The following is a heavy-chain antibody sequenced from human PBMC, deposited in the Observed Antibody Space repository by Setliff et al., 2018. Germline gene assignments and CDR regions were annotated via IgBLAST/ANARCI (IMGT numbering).Heavy chain of an antibody. Sequence: ASVKVSCKVSGNTLTHLSIHWVRQAPGEGLEWIGGFDPEEGERIYAPRLQGRVTMTEDTSSDTAYMELSSLRPEDTAVYYCARGAGWWDLWGQGTLVTSPQ. CDR3: ARGAGWWDL. J-gene: IGHJ5*02. CDR1: GNTLTHLS. CDR2: FDPEEGER. V-gene: IGHV1-24*01.